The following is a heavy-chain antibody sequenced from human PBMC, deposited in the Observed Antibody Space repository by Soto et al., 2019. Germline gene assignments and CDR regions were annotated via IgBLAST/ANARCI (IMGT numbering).Heavy chain of an antibody. D-gene: IGHD2-21*02. Sequence: QVQLQQWGAGLLKPSETLSLTCAVQGGSFTDYYWSWVRQPPGKGLEWIGETDHSGSTIYNPSLKSRVTISVDMSKMQFSLELTSVTAADTAVYYCARGLQRRFGGYKGHCYHGMDVWRQGTTVTVSS. CDR3: ARGLQRRFGGYKGHCYHGMDV. J-gene: IGHJ6*02. CDR1: GGSFTDYY. V-gene: IGHV4-34*01. CDR2: TDHSGST.